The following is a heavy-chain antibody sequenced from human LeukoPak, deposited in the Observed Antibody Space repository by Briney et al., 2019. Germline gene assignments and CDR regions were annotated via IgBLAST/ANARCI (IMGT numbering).Heavy chain of an antibody. J-gene: IGHJ6*02. CDR2: IDYSGRS. CDR3: ARDAGYGMDV. V-gene: IGHV4-31*03. Sequence: SQTLSLTCPISAGAFSHAGYFWSWVRQHPEQGLEWIGYIDYSGRSYYNPSLESRVVISVDTSENQVSLTLKSMTAADTAVYYCARDAGYGMDVWGQGTTVTVSS. CDR1: AGAFSHAGYF.